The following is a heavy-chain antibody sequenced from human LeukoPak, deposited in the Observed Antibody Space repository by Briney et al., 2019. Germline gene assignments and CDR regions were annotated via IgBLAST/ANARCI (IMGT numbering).Heavy chain of an antibody. Sequence: GGSLRLSCAASGFTFSSYAIHWVRQAPGKGLEWVAVITYDGSNKYYAYSVKGRFTISRDNSKSTLYLQMNSLRTEDPAVYYCARRFYYMDVWGKGTTVTVSS. V-gene: IGHV3-30*01. CDR2: ITYDGSNK. J-gene: IGHJ6*03. D-gene: IGHD5-24*01. CDR1: GFTFSSYA. CDR3: ARRFYYMDV.